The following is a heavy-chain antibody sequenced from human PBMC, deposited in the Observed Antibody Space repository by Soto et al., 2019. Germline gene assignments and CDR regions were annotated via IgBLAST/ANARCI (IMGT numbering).Heavy chain of an antibody. CDR1: GFTFSSYA. CDR2: ISYDGSNK. V-gene: IGHV3-30-3*01. Sequence: GGSLRLSCAASGFTFSSYAMHWVRQAPGKGLEWVAVISYDGSNKYYADSVKGRFTISRDNSKNPLYLQMDSLRAEDTAVYYCARDLPIAAAGTYYYYGMDVWGQGTTVTVSS. CDR3: ARDLPIAAAGTYYYYGMDV. J-gene: IGHJ6*02. D-gene: IGHD6-13*01.